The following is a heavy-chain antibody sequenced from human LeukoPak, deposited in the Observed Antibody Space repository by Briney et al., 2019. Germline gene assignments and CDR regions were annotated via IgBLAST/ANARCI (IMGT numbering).Heavy chain of an antibody. J-gene: IGHJ4*02. V-gene: IGHV3-66*01. CDR1: EFTVSSNY. Sequence: GGSLRLSCAASEFTVSSNYMSRVRQAPGKGLEWVSVIYSGGSTYYADSVKGRFTISRDNSKNTLYLQMNSLRAEDTAVYYCAREYRGEYYFAYWGQGTLVTVSS. CDR3: AREYRGEYYFAY. D-gene: IGHD3-10*01. CDR2: IYSGGST.